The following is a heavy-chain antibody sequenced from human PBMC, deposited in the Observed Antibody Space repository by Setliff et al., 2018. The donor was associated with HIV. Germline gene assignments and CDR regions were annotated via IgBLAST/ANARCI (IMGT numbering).Heavy chain of an antibody. J-gene: IGHJ3*02. CDR3: ASNYCRSTSCYLGAFDI. Sequence: GGSLRLSCAASGFTFSDYYMSWIRQAPGKGLEWVSYISRSSSYINYADSVKGRFTISRDNAKNSLYLQMNSLRAEDAAVYYCASNYCRSTSCYLGAFDIWGQGTMVTVSS. V-gene: IGHV3-11*06. CDR1: GFTFSDYY. D-gene: IGHD2-2*01. CDR2: ISRSSSYI.